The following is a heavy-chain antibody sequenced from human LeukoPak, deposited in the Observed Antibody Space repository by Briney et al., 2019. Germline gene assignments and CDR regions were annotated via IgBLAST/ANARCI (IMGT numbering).Heavy chain of an antibody. Sequence: PGGSLRLSCAASGFTFSSYTMNCVRQAPAKGLEWVSNIKQDGSEKYYVDSVKGRFTISRDNAKNSLYLQMNSLRAEDTAVYYCARDRDGGYSDYWGQGTLVTVSS. CDR1: GFTFSSYT. J-gene: IGHJ4*02. CDR3: ARDRDGGYSDY. CDR2: IKQDGSEK. D-gene: IGHD2-15*01. V-gene: IGHV3-7*01.